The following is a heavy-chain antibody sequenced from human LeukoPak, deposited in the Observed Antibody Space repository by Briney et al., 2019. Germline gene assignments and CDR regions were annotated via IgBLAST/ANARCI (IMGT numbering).Heavy chain of an antibody. D-gene: IGHD3-22*01. CDR2: IYCSGST. CDR1: GGSISSYY. V-gene: IGHV4-59*08. Sequence: PSETLSLTCTVSGGSISSYYWSWIRQPPGKGLEWIGYIYCSGSTNYNPSLKSRVTISVDTSKNQFSLKLSSVTAADTAVYYCARHPTYYYDSSGYSYAFDIWGQGTMVTVSS. CDR3: ARHPTYYYDSSGYSYAFDI. J-gene: IGHJ3*02.